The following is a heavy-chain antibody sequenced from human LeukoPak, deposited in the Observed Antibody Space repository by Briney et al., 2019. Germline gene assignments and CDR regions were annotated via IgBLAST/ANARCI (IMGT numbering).Heavy chain of an antibody. Sequence: SETLSLTCTVSGGSISSYYWSWIRQPPGKGLEWIGYIYYSGSTNYNPSLKSRVTISVDTSKNQFSLKLSSVTAADTAVYYCARDVGDYGIDYWGQGTLVTVSS. J-gene: IGHJ4*02. V-gene: IGHV4-59*01. CDR3: ARDVGDYGIDY. CDR1: GGSISSYY. CDR2: IYYSGST. D-gene: IGHD4-17*01.